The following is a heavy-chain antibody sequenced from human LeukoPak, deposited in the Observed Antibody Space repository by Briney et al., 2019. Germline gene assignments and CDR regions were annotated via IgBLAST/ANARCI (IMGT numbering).Heavy chain of an antibody. D-gene: IGHD3-9*01. J-gene: IGHJ4*02. CDR2: ISGSGGST. V-gene: IGHV3-23*01. Sequence: GGSLRLSCAASGFTFSSYAMSWVRQAPGKGLEWVSAISGSGGSTYYADSVKGRFTISRDNSKNTLYLQMNSLRAEDAAVYYCAKADYDILTGYYNSPYYFDYWGQGTLVTVSS. CDR3: AKADYDILTGYYNSPYYFDY. CDR1: GFTFSSYA.